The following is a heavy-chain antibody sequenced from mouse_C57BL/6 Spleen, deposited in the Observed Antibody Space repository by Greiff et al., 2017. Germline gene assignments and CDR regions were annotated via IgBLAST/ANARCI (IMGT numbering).Heavy chain of an antibody. V-gene: IGHV1-53*01. Sequence: QVQLQQPGTELVKPGASVKLSCKASGYTFTSYWMPWVKQRPGQGLEWIGNINPSNGGTNYNEKFKSKATLTVYKSYSTAYMQLSSLTSEDSAVYYYAKEEDVHCYYGMNFDYWGQGTTLTVSA. D-gene: IGHD1-1*01. J-gene: IGHJ2*01. CDR3: AKEEDVHCYYGMNFDY. CDR1: GYTFTSYW. CDR2: INPSNGGT.